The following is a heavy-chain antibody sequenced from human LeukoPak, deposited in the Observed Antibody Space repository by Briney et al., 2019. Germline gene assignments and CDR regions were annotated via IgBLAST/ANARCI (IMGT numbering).Heavy chain of an antibody. D-gene: IGHD6-13*01. Sequence: SETLSLTCSVSGGSISSTSYYWGWIRQPPGKGLEWIGSIYYSGSTYYSPSLKSRVTTSVDTSKNQFSLKLSSVTAADTAVYYCARAGYSSSWYPGFGRLFDYWGQGTLVTVSS. CDR2: IYYSGST. J-gene: IGHJ4*02. CDR3: ARAGYSSSWYPGFGRLFDY. CDR1: GGSISSTSYY. V-gene: IGHV4-39*01.